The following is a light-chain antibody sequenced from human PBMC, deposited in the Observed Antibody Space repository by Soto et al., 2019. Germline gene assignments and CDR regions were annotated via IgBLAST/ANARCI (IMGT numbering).Light chain of an antibody. CDR3: QQSYSTPWT. CDR2: KAS. CDR1: QSINNW. Sequence: DIQMTQSPSTLSASVGDRVTITCRASQSINNWLAWYQQKPGKAPNLLIYKASNLESGVPSRFSGSGSGTEFTLTISSLQPEDFATYYCQQSYSTPWTFGQGTKVEIK. V-gene: IGKV1-5*03. J-gene: IGKJ1*01.